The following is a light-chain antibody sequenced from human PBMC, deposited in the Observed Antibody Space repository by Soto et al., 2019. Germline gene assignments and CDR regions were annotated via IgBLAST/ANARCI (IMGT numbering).Light chain of an antibody. J-gene: IGLJ1*01. CDR2: EGI. Sequence: QSFLTQPASVSGSPGQSITISCSGTSSNIGGYNVVSWYQQHPGKAPKVIVYEGIKRPSGVSDRFSGSTSGSTASLTISGLHAEDEAEYYCCSYVGATTYVFGSGTKVTVL. V-gene: IGLV2-23*01. CDR1: SSNIGGYNV. CDR3: CSYVGATTYV.